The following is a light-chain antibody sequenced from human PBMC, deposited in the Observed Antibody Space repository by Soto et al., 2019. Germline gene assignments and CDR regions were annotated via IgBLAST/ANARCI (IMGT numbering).Light chain of an antibody. CDR3: CSHAGSSTVV. J-gene: IGLJ2*01. Sequence: QSALTQPASVSGSPGQSITISCTGTSSDVGSYNLVSWYQQHPGKAPKLMIYEGSKRPSGVSNRFSGSKSGNTASLTISGLQAEDEADYYCCSHAGSSTVVFGGGTKVTVL. CDR1: SSDVGSYNL. CDR2: EGS. V-gene: IGLV2-23*01.